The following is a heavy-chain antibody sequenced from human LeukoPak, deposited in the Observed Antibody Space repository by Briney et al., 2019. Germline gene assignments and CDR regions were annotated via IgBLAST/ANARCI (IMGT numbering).Heavy chain of an antibody. CDR2: INHSGST. CDR3: ARGRASIATRRYYYYGMDV. V-gene: IGHV4-34*01. CDR1: GGSFSGYY. D-gene: IGHD6-6*01. Sequence: SETLSLTCAVYGGSFSGYYWSWIRQPPGKGLEWIGEINHSGSTNYNPSLKSRVTISVDTSKNQFSLKLSSVTAAGTAVYYCARGRASIATRRYYYYGMDVWGQGTTVTVSS. J-gene: IGHJ6*02.